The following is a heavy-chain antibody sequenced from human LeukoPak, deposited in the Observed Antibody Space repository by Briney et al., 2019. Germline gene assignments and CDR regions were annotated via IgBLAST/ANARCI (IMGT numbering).Heavy chain of an antibody. J-gene: IGHJ3*02. Sequence: GGSLRLSCAGIQVYFSIYSLNWVRQAPGKGLEWVSSISSSSSYIYYADSVKGRFTISADNAKNTLYLQLSSLKAEDTAMYFCARPINSLDALDNSGQGTMVTVSS. CDR3: ARPINSLDALDN. CDR2: ISSSSSYI. CDR1: QVYFSIYS. V-gene: IGHV3-21*04. D-gene: IGHD1-14*01.